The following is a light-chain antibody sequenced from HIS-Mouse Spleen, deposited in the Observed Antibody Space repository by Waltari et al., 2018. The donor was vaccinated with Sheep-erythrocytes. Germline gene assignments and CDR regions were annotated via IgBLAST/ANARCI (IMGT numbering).Light chain of an antibody. CDR3: MQGTHWPPYT. J-gene: IGKJ2*01. CDR1: QSLVHSDGNTY. CDR2: KVS. V-gene: IGKV2-30*02. Sequence: DVVMTQSPLSLPVTLGQPASISCGSSQSLVHSDGNTYLNWFQQRPGQSPRRLIYKVSNRDSGVPDRFSGSGSGTDFTLKISRVEAEDVGVYNCMQGTHWPPYTFGQGTKLEIK.